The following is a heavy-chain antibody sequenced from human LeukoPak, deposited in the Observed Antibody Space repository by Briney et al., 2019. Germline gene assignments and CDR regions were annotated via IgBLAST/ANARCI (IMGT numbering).Heavy chain of an antibody. V-gene: IGHV4-39*01. CDR3: ARLRYSSGWYFDY. CDR2: IHYSGSA. CDR1: GGSISSSDYY. D-gene: IGHD6-19*01. J-gene: IGHJ4*02. Sequence: SETLSLTCTVSGGSISSSDYYWGWIPPPPGKGLEWIGSIHYSGSAYNNPSLKSRVTISVDTSKNQFSLKLRSVTAADTTVYYCARLRYSSGWYFDYWGQGTLVTVSS.